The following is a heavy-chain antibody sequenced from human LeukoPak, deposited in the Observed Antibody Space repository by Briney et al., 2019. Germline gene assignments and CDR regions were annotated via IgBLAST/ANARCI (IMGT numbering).Heavy chain of an antibody. CDR1: GFTFSSYW. Sequence: PGGSLRLSCAASGFTFSSYWMHWVRQAPGKGLVWVSYVHPDGSNTNYADSVKGRFTISRDNSKNTLYLQMNSLRAEDTAVYYCARDLFSGASSDYWGQGTLVTDSS. V-gene: IGHV3-74*01. CDR3: ARDLFSGASSDY. D-gene: IGHD4/OR15-4a*01. CDR2: VHPDGSNT. J-gene: IGHJ4*02.